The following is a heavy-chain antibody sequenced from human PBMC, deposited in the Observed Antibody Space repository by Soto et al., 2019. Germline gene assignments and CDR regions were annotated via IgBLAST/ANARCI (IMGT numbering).Heavy chain of an antibody. CDR2: IYYSGST. J-gene: IGHJ4*02. Sequence: SETLSLTCTVSGGSISSYYWSWIRQPPGKGLEWIGYIYYSGSTNYNPSLKSRVTISVDTSKNQFSLKLSSVTAADTAVYYCARIGGPIDYWGQGTLVTVSS. CDR3: ARIGGPIDY. V-gene: IGHV4-59*12. CDR1: GGSISSYY.